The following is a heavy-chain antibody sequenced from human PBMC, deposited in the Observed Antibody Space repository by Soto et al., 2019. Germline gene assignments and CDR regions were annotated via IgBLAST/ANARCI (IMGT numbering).Heavy chain of an antibody. CDR2: VYYSGST. CDR1: VDSISTFS. D-gene: IGHD3-10*01. Sequence: SETLSLTCTVSVDSISTFSWSWIRQPPGKGLEWIGYVYYSGSTTYNPSFKSRVTMSLDTSKNQFSLKLSSVTAADTAVYYCAGDFSSGSLRFDYWGQGTLVTVSS. V-gene: IGHV4-59*01. J-gene: IGHJ4*02. CDR3: AGDFSSGSLRFDY.